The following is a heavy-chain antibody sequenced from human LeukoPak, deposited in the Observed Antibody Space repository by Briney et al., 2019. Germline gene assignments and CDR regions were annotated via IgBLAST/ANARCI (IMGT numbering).Heavy chain of an antibody. Sequence: GASVKVSCKASGYTFTSYGISWVRQAPGQGLEWMGWIIAYNGNTNYAQKLQGRVTMTTDTSTSTAYMELRSLRSDDTAVYYCARDGTIFGVVPTPIDYWGQGTLVTVSS. V-gene: IGHV1-18*01. CDR3: ARDGTIFGVVPTPIDY. CDR2: IIAYNGNT. J-gene: IGHJ4*02. D-gene: IGHD3-3*01. CDR1: GYTFTSYG.